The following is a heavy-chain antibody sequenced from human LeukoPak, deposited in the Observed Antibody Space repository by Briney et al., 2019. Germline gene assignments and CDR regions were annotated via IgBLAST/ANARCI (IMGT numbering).Heavy chain of an antibody. Sequence: GGSLRLSCAASGFTVSSNYMSWVRQAPGKGLEWVSVIYSGGSTYYADSVKGRFTISRDNSKNTLYLQMNSLRAEDTAVYYCAKPTDVDTAMVFDYWGQGTLVTVSS. D-gene: IGHD5-18*01. CDR2: IYSGGST. J-gene: IGHJ4*02. CDR3: AKPTDVDTAMVFDY. V-gene: IGHV3-53*05. CDR1: GFTVSSNY.